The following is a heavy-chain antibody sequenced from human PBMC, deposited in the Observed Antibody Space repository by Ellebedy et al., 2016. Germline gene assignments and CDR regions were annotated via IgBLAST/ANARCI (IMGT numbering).Heavy chain of an antibody. Sequence: GGSLRLSCAASGFTFSSHWMHWVRQAPGKGLVWVSRISSAGMTTDYADSVKGRFTISRDNAKNTLYLQMNSLRAEDTAVYYCARGGATVTTMEDYWGQGTLVTVSS. CDR2: ISSAGMTT. CDR1: GFTFSSHW. D-gene: IGHD4-17*01. CDR3: ARGGATVTTMEDY. V-gene: IGHV3-74*01. J-gene: IGHJ4*02.